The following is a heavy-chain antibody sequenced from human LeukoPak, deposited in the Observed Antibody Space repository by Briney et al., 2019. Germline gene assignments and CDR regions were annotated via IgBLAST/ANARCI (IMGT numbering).Heavy chain of an antibody. J-gene: IGHJ5*02. Sequence: SQTLSLTCTVSGGSISSGGYYWSWIRQHPGKGLEWIGYIYYSGSTYYNPSLKSRVTISVDTSKNQFSLKLSSVTAADTAVYYCARSRGQQLVLLVDWFDPWGQGTLVTVSS. CDR2: IYYSGST. CDR1: GGSISSGGYY. D-gene: IGHD6-13*01. V-gene: IGHV4-31*03. CDR3: ARSRGQQLVLLVDWFDP.